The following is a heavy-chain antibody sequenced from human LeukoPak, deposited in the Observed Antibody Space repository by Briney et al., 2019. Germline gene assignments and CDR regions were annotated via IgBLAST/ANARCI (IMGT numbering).Heavy chain of an antibody. CDR2: IIPIFGTA. CDR1: GYTFTGYY. J-gene: IGHJ3*02. CDR3: ARELPHFGVLENAFDI. V-gene: IGHV1-69*13. D-gene: IGHD3-3*01. Sequence: VASEKVSCKASGYTFTGYYMHWVRQAPGQGLEWMGGIIPIFGTANYAQKFQGRVTITADESTSTAYMELSSLRSEDTAVYYCARELPHFGVLENAFDIWGQGTMVTVSS.